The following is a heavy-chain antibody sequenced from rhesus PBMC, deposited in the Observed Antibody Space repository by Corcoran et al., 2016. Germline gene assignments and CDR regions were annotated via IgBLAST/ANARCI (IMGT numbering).Heavy chain of an antibody. D-gene: IGHD6-13*01. Sequence: QVQLQESGPGLVKPSETLPLTCAVSGASISINYWSWIRPAPGKGLEWIGCILCSGGSTDYNPALKSRVTISIDTSKNQFSRKLSSVTAADTAVYDCARDWDSSWFFDCWGQGVLVTVSS. CDR2: ILCSGGST. CDR3: ARDWDSSWFFDC. J-gene: IGHJ4*01. V-gene: IGHV4S2*01. CDR1: GASISINY.